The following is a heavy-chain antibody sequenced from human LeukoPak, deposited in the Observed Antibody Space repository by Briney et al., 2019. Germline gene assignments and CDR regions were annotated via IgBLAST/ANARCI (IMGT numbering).Heavy chain of an antibody. V-gene: IGHV5-51*01. CDR3: ARPFQPGD. Sequence: GESLKISCKGSGYDFPTHWIGWVRQMPGKGLEWMGIIYPGDSETGYSPSFQGQVTISVDMSLSTAYLQWSSLRASDTAMYYCARPFQPGDWGQGTLVTVSS. CDR1: GYDFPTHW. D-gene: IGHD2-2*01. CDR2: IYPGDSET. J-gene: IGHJ4*02.